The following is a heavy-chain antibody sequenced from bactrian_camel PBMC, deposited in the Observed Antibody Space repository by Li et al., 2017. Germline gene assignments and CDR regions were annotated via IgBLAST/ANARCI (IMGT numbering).Heavy chain of an antibody. J-gene: IGHJ4*01. CDR2: VNTVDGSA. D-gene: IGHD2*01. Sequence: HVQLVESGGGSVHVGGSRRLSCVASGATQDIGCMGWFRQVPGLEREGVASVNTVDGSAHYADPVTGRFSISRDAATSTVYLQMNDLKPEDTAIYYCAADRLPSDCYSGAWLKGAGMGHTDWGQGTQVTVLGPTQVTVLGQGTQVTVS. V-gene: IGHV3S63*01. CDR1: GATQDIGC.